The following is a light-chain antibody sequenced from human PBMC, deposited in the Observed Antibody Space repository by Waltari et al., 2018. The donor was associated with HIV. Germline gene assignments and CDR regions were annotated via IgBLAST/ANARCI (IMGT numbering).Light chain of an antibody. CDR2: WAS. CDR1: QSVLYSSNNKKY. CDR3: QQYNNWPT. Sequence: DIVMTQSPDSLAVSLGERATINCKSSQSVLYSSNNKKYLAWYQQKPGQPPKLLIYWASTRESGVPDRFSGSGSGTEFTLTISSLQSEDFAVYYCQQYNNWPTFGGGTKVEIK. V-gene: IGKV4-1*01. J-gene: IGKJ4*01.